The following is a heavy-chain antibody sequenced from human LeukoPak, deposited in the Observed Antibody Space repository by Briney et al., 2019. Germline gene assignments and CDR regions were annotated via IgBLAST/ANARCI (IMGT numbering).Heavy chain of an antibody. V-gene: IGHV3-48*04. CDR2: ISSSGLTM. D-gene: IGHD4-17*01. Sequence: GGSLRLSCAASGFTFSSYGMHWVRQAPGRGLEWVSYISSSGLTMYYADSVKGRFIISRDNAKNSLYLQMNSLRAEDTAVYYCARRTTGDDYWGQGTLVTVSS. CDR1: GFTFSSYG. CDR3: ARRTTGDDY. J-gene: IGHJ4*02.